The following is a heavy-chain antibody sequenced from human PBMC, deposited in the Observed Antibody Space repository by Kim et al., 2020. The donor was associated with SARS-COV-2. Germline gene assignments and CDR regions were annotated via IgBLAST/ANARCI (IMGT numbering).Heavy chain of an antibody. J-gene: IGHJ4*02. D-gene: IGHD1-26*01. CDR1: GFTFSSYS. CDR3: ARDSGGLFDY. CDR2: ISSSSSTI. Sequence: GGSLRLSCAASGFTFSSYSMNWVRQAPGKGLEWVSYISSSSSTIYYADSGKGRFTISRDNAKNSLYLQMNSLRAEDTAVYYCARDSGGLFDYWGQGTLVT. V-gene: IGHV3-48*01.